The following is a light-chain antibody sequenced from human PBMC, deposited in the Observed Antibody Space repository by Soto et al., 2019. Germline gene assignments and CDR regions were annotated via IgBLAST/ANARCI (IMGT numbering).Light chain of an antibody. Sequence: EIVLTQSPGTLSLSPGERATLSCRASQSVNSRLAWYQHKPGQAPRLLIYGASSRASGIPDRFSGSGSGTDFTLTISRLDPEDFAVYYCQQYGRSSLTFGPGTKVDIK. CDR2: GAS. J-gene: IGKJ3*01. V-gene: IGKV3-20*01. CDR3: QQYGRSSLT. CDR1: QSVNSR.